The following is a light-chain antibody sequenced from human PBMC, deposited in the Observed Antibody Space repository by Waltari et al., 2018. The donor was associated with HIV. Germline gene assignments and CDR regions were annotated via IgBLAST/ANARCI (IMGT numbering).Light chain of an antibody. CDR2: KVS. J-gene: IGKJ5*01. Sequence: DIVMTQSPLSLSVTLGQPASISCRSSRSVLYDDGNTYLTWFHQRPGQPPRRLIYKVSRRDSGVPDRFSGSGSDTDFALKITRVEAEDVGVYYCMHGSSWLTFGQGTRLEIK. CDR3: MHGSSWLT. CDR1: RSVLYDDGNTY. V-gene: IGKV2-30*01.